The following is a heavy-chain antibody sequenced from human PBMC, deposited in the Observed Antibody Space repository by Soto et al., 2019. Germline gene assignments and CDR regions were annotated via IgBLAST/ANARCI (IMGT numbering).Heavy chain of an antibody. J-gene: IGHJ6*02. V-gene: IGHV1-18*04. Sequence: ASVKVSCKASGYTFTSYGISWVRQAPGQGLEWMGWISAYNGNTNYAQKLQGRVTMTTDTSTSTAYMELRSLRSDDTAVYYCARAGWSYTAMGFYYYYYGMDVWGQGTTVTVS. CDR1: GYTFTSYG. D-gene: IGHD5-18*01. CDR3: ARAGWSYTAMGFYYYYYGMDV. CDR2: ISAYNGNT.